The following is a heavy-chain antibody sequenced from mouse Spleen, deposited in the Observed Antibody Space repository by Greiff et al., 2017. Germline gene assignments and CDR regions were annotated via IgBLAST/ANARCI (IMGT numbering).Heavy chain of an antibody. Sequence: VQLQQSDAGLVKPGASVKISCKVSGYTFTDHTIHWMKQRPEQGLEWIGYIYPRDGSTKYNEKCKGKATLTADKSSSAAYMQLNSLTSEDSAVYFCARGAPGNYVYWYFDVWGAGTTVTVSS. J-gene: IGHJ1*01. CDR3: ARGAPGNYVYWYFDV. D-gene: IGHD2-1*01. CDR1: GYTFTDHT. V-gene: IGHV1-78*01. CDR2: IYPRDGST.